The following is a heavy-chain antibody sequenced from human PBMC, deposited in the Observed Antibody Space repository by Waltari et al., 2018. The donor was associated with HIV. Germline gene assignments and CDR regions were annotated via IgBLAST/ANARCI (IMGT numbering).Heavy chain of an antibody. Sequence: QLQLQESGPGLVKPSETLSLTCTVSGGSISSSSYYWGWIRQPPGKGLEWIGSIYYSGITYYNPSLKSRVTISVDTSKNQFSLKLSSVTAADTAVYYCARDTATVTKRGGYWGQGTLVTVSS. J-gene: IGHJ4*02. V-gene: IGHV4-39*07. CDR2: IYYSGIT. CDR1: GGSISSSSYY. CDR3: ARDTATVTKRGGY. D-gene: IGHD4-17*01.